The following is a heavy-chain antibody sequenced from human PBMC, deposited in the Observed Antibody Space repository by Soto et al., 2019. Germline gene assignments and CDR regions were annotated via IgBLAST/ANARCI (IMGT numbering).Heavy chain of an antibody. CDR1: GFTFINYA. V-gene: IGHV3-23*01. J-gene: IGHJ4*02. D-gene: IGHD6-19*01. Sequence: EVQLLESGGGLVQPGGSLRLSCAASGFTFINYAMNWVRQAPGKGLEWVSTISGSGGSPYYADSVKGRFTISRDNSKNTRYLQMNSLRAGDSAIYYCAKEGTSGLYYFDYWGQGTLVTVSS. CDR3: AKEGTSGLYYFDY. CDR2: ISGSGGSP.